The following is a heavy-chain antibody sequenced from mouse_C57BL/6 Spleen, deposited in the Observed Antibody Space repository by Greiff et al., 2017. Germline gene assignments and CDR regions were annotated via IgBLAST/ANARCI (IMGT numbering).Heavy chain of an antibody. CDR1: GYSITSRYY. CDR2: ISYDGSN. D-gene: IGHD2-5*01. Sequence: EVQLQESGPGLVKPSQSLSLTCSVTGYSITSRYYWNWIRQFPGNKLEWMGYISYDGSNNYNPSLKNRISITRDTSKNQFFLKLNSVTTEDTATYYCAREGHYSNYDGYFDVWGTGTTVTVSS. V-gene: IGHV3-6*01. CDR3: AREGHYSNYDGYFDV. J-gene: IGHJ1*03.